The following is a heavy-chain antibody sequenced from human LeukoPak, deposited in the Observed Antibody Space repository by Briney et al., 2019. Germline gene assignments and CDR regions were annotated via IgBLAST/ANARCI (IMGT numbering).Heavy chain of an antibody. D-gene: IGHD1-1*01. CDR3: ATPGPPRTTWDFDY. CDR2: IKQDRSEK. Sequence: PGGSLRLSCAASGFTFSTYWMTWVRQAPGKGLEWVANIKQDRSEKYYVDSVKGRFTISRDNAKNSLYLQMNSLRAEDTAVYYCATPGPPRTTWDFDYWGQGTLVTVSS. CDR1: GFTFSTYW. V-gene: IGHV3-7*01. J-gene: IGHJ4*02.